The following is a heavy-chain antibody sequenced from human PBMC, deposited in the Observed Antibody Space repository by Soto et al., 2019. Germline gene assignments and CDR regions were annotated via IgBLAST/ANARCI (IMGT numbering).Heavy chain of an antibody. CDR1: GYSFTRYG. CDR3: AKNGQPPYYYYGLDV. CDR2: ISGYNGDA. V-gene: IGHV1-18*01. D-gene: IGHD2-8*01. J-gene: IGHJ6*02. Sequence: ASVKVSCKASGYSFTRYGISWVRQAPGQGLEWMGWISGYNGDANYAQRFQGRVSMTIDTSTTTAYMELRTLTPDDTAVYYCAKNGQPPYYYYGLDVWGQGTTVTVSS.